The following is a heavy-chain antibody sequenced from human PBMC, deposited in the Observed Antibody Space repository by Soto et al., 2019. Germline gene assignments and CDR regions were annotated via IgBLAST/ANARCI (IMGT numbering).Heavy chain of an antibody. J-gene: IGHJ5*02. CDR1: GFSFTGYY. CDR3: AKDLTRQLAYWLDP. Sequence: SVKVSCKASGFSFTGYYIHWLRQATGQGLEWMGWINAHSGGTEYAQKFQGRVTLTRDTSISTAYMTLSSLRSDDTAIYYCAKDLTRQLAYWLDPWGQGTQVTVSS. D-gene: IGHD6-6*01. V-gene: IGHV1-2*02. CDR2: INAHSGGT.